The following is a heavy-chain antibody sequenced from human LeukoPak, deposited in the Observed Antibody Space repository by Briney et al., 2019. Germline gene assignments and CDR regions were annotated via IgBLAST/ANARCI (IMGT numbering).Heavy chain of an antibody. J-gene: IGHJ4*02. CDR2: IKPDGSEK. CDR3: ATGRSCTTCYLPDY. V-gene: IGHV3-7*01. D-gene: IGHD2-2*01. Sequence: AGGSLRLSCAASGFTFSNYWMSWVRQAPGKGLEWVANIKPDGSEKYYVDSVKGRFTISRDNAKNSLYLQMNSLRAEDTAVYHCATGRSCTTCYLPDYWGQGTLVTVSS. CDR1: GFTFSNYW.